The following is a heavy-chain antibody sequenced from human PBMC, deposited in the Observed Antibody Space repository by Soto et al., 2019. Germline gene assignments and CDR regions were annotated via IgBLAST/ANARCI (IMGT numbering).Heavy chain of an antibody. J-gene: IGHJ3*02. CDR2: INHRGST. CDR3: ARVDDI. V-gene: IGHV4-34*01. Sequence: SETLSLTCAVYVGSFSGYYWSWIRQPPGKGLEWIGEINHRGSTKYNPALKSLVTMSVDTSKNQFSLNFSSVTAADTAVYYCARVDDIWGQGTMVTVSS. CDR1: VGSFSGYY.